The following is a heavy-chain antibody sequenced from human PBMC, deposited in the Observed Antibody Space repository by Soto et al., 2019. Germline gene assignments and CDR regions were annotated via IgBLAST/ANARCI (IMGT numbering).Heavy chain of an antibody. Sequence: GASVKISGAASGYAVTNYAGHWVGQAPGQRLEWMGWINTGNGNTKYSQKFQGRATITRDTSASTAYMELSSLRSQHTAIYYCASSIAAACFDYWGQGTPPTVSS. V-gene: IGHV1-3*04. D-gene: IGHD6-13*01. CDR1: GYAVTNYA. CDR3: ASSIAAACFDY. J-gene: IGHJ4*02. CDR2: INTGNGNT.